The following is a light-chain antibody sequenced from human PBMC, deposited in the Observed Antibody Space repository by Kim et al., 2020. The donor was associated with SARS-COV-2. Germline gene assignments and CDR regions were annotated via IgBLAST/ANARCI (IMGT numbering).Light chain of an antibody. CDR1: HSVTNDC. CDR3: QQYGNSPVT. V-gene: IGKV3-20*01. J-gene: IGKJ2*01. Sequence: LSLSPGEGATLACRASHSVTNDCLAWLQQKPGQPPRLLIYGAYNRATGIPDRFSGSGSGTDFTLTISRLEPEDFALYYCQQYGNSPVTFGQGTKLEI. CDR2: GAY.